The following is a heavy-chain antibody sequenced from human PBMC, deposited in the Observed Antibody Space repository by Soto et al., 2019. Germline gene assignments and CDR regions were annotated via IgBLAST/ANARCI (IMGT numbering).Heavy chain of an antibody. Sequence: QVQLQESGPGLVKPSQTLSLTCTVSGGSISSGNYYWSWIRQPPGKGLEWIGFISYSGTTHYSASLRSRVSISVDTSKNPFSLDLSSVTAADPAVYYCATMGTPVTGLYYFDYWGQGTLVTVSS. CDR2: ISYSGTT. CDR1: GGSISSGNYY. D-gene: IGHD4-17*01. J-gene: IGHJ4*02. V-gene: IGHV4-30-4*01. CDR3: ATMGTPVTGLYYFDY.